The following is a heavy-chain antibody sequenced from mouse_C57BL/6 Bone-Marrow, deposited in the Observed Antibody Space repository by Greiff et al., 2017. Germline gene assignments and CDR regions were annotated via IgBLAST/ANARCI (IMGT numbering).Heavy chain of an antibody. CDR1: GFTFSDYY. V-gene: IGHV5-12*01. CDR2: ISNGGGSS. J-gene: IGHJ4*01. D-gene: IGHD1-1*01. CDR3: ARAYGSSWDYYAMDY. Sequence: VQLKESGGGLVQPGGSLKLSCAASGFTFSDYYMYWVRQTPEKRLEWVAYISNGGGSSYYPDTVKGRFTISRDNAKNTLYLQMSRLKSEDTAMYYCARAYGSSWDYYAMDYWGQGTSVTVSS.